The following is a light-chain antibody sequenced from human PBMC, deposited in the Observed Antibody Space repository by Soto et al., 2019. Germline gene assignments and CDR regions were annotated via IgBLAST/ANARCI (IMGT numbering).Light chain of an antibody. CDR3: QQGHSTPYT. CDR2: SAS. Sequence: DIQMTQSPSSVSASVGDRVSITCRASQNIRTYLNWYQQKPGRAPKLLIHSASALPSGVPSRFSGSGSGTEFTLTMSGLQPEDFATYYCQQGHSTPYTFGQGTKGDIK. CDR1: QNIRTY. V-gene: IGKV1-39*01. J-gene: IGKJ2*01.